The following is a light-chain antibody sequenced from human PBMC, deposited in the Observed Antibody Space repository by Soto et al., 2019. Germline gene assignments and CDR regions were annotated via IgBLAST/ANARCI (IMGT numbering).Light chain of an antibody. CDR2: EAS. Sequence: DIQVTQSPSSLSASVGDRVTITCRASQDISGHLAWYQQKPGKVPKLLIYEASTLQSRVPSRFSASGSGTDFTLTISSLQPEDVATYYWQKYNGTPRTFGQGTKVELK. V-gene: IGKV1-27*01. CDR3: QKYNGTPRT. J-gene: IGKJ1*01. CDR1: QDISGH.